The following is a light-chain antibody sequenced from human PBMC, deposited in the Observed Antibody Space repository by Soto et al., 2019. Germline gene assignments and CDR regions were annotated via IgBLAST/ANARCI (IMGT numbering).Light chain of an antibody. V-gene: IGLV2-8*01. CDR3: TSYSGSKTYV. Sequence: QSVLTQPPSASGSPGQSVTISCTGTKNDIGVYDFVSWYQHHTGKAPRLIIYEVVQRPSGVPARVSGSNSVNTASLTVSGLQYADDAAYFCTSYSGSKTYVFGSGTKLTVL. CDR2: EVV. J-gene: IGLJ1*01. CDR1: KNDIGVYDF.